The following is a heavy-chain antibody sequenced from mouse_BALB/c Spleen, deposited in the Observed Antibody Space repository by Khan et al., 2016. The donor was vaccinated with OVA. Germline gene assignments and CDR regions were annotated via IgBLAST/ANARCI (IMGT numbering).Heavy chain of an antibody. D-gene: IGHD2-3*01. CDR3: ARDGSRYNYAMDY. V-gene: IGHV3-2*02. CDR1: GYSITSDYA. J-gene: IGHJ4*01. Sequence: VQLKQSGPGLVKPSQSLSLTCTVTGYSITSDYAWNWIRQFPGNKLEWMGYINYSGSTNYNPALKSRISITRDTSKNQFFLQLNSVTTADTATYYCARDGSRYNYAMDYWGQGTSGTVSS. CDR2: INYSGST.